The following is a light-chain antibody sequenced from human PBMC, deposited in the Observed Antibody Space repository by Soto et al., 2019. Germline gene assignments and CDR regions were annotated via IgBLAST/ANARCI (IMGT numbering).Light chain of an antibody. Sequence: QSALTQPASVSGSPGQSITISCTGTSSDVGSYNLVSRYQLHPGKAPKLMIYEGSKRPSGVSNRFSGSKSGNTASLTISGLQAEDEADYYCCSYAGSNTWMFGGGTKVTVL. V-gene: IGLV2-23*01. CDR3: CSYAGSNTWM. J-gene: IGLJ3*02. CDR2: EGS. CDR1: SSDVGSYNL.